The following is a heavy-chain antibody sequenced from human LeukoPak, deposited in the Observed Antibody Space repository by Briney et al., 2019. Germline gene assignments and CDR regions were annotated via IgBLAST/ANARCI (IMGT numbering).Heavy chain of an antibody. V-gene: IGHV3-7*01. CDR3: ARYRYYYDSSGPAGDFDY. J-gene: IGHJ4*02. CDR2: IKQDGSEK. D-gene: IGHD3-22*01. Sequence: PGGSLRLSCAASGFTFSSYWMSWVRQAPGKGLEWVANIKQDGSEKYYVDSVKGRFTISRDNAKNSLYLQMNSLRAEDTAVYYCARYRYYYDSSGPAGDFDYWGQGTLVTVSS. CDR1: GFTFSSYW.